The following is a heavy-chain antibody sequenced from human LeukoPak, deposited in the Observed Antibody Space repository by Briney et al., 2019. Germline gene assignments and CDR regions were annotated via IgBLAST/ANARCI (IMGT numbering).Heavy chain of an antibody. CDR1: GGSIDSYY. Sequence: SETPSLTCTVSGGSIDSYYWSWIRQPPGKGLEWIGYIYYTGSTEYHPSLKSRVTISLDTSKNQFSLKLTSVTAADTAVYYCARVHQSAEYYFDYWGQGNLVSVSS. V-gene: IGHV4-59*01. J-gene: IGHJ4*02. CDR3: ARVHQSAEYYFDY. CDR2: IYYTGST. D-gene: IGHD2-2*01.